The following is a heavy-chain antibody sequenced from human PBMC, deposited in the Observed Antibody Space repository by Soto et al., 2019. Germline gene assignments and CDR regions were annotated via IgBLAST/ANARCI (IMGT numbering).Heavy chain of an antibody. CDR1: GYTLTRSY. CDR3: AADRSILEWSYCDY. Sequence: WASVKVSCPASGYTLTRSYMHWLLQAPGQGLEWMGIINPSGGTTSYAQKFQGRVTLTRDTSTSTVYMELSDLRSEDTAVYFCAADRSILEWSYCDYWG. CDR2: INPSGGTT. D-gene: IGHD3-3*01. J-gene: IGHJ4*01. V-gene: IGHV1-46*01.